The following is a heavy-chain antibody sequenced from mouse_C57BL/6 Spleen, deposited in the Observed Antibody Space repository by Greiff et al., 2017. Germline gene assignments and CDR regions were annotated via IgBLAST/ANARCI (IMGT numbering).Heavy chain of an antibody. J-gene: IGHJ4*01. CDR3: ARGYDGYYYAMDY. V-gene: IGHV1-82*01. Sequence: VQLQQSGPELVKPGASVKISCKASGYAFSSSWMNWVKQRPGKGLEWIGRIYPGDGDTNYNGKFKGKATLTADKSSSPAYMQLSSLTSEDSAVYFCARGYDGYYYAMDYWGQGTSVTVSS. CDR2: IYPGDGDT. D-gene: IGHD2-3*01. CDR1: GYAFSSSW.